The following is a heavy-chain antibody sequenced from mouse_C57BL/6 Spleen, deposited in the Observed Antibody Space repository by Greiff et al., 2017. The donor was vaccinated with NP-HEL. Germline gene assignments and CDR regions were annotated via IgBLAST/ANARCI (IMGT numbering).Heavy chain of an antibody. Sequence: QVQLQQSGAELVKPGASVKISCKASGYAFSSYWMNWVKHRPGKGLEWIGQIYPGDGDTNYNGKFKGKATLTADKSSSTAYMQLSSLTSEDSAVYFCARSRTVVATDYWGQGTTLTVSS. CDR2: IYPGDGDT. V-gene: IGHV1-80*01. J-gene: IGHJ2*01. D-gene: IGHD1-1*01. CDR1: GYAFSSYW. CDR3: ARSRTVVATDY.